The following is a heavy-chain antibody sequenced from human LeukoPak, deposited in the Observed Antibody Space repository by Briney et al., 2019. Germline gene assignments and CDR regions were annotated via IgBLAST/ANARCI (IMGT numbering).Heavy chain of an antibody. CDR3: ATDSAGFDT. CDR2: INIGGTNI. J-gene: IGHJ5*02. CDR1: GFTFNDYY. V-gene: IGHV3-11*01. Sequence: GGSLRLSCAASGFTFNDYYMSWIRQAPGKGLEWLSYINIGGTNIHYADSVKGRFTISRDNAKKSLYLEMNNLRAEDTAVYYCATDSAGFDTWGQGVLVTVSS.